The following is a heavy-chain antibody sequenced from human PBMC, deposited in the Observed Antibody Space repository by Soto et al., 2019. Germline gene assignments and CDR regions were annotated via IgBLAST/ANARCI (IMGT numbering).Heavy chain of an antibody. V-gene: IGHV4-39*01. CDR3: ARNEDGYNSLFFDY. CDR2: IYYSGST. D-gene: IGHD5-12*01. CDR1: GGSISSSSYY. Sequence: SETLSLTCTVSGGSISSSSYYWGWIRQPPGKGLEWIGSIYYSGSTYYNPSLKSRVTISVDTSKNQFSLKLSSVTAADTAVYYCARNEDGYNSLFFDYWGQGTLVTVSS. J-gene: IGHJ4*02.